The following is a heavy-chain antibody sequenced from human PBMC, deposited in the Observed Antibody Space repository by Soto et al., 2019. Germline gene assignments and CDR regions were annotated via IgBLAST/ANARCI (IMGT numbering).Heavy chain of an antibody. CDR2: IYYSGST. J-gene: IGHJ6*02. D-gene: IGHD6-19*01. CDR1: GVSISSISYY. CDR3: ARHSYSSGWYKVGYYYGMDV. V-gene: IGHV4-39*01. Sequence: LETLSLTCTVYGVSISSISYYWGWIRKPPGKGLEWIGSIYYSGSTYYNPSLKSRVTISVDTSKNQFSLKLSSVTAADTAVYYCARHSYSSGWYKVGYYYGMDVWGQGTTVT.